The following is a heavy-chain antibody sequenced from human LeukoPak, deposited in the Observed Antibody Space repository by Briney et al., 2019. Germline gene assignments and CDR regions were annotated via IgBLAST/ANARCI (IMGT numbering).Heavy chain of an antibody. CDR1: GGSFSGYY. Sequence: SETLSHTCAVYGGSFSGYYWSWIRQPPGKGLEWIGEINHSGSTNYNPSLKSRVTISVDTPKNQFSLKLSSVTAADTAVYYCARERPSYYDILTGYYPRSLPYYFDYWGQGTPVTVSS. CDR2: INHSGST. V-gene: IGHV4-34*01. CDR3: ARERPSYYDILTGYYPRSLPYYFDY. J-gene: IGHJ4*02. D-gene: IGHD3-9*01.